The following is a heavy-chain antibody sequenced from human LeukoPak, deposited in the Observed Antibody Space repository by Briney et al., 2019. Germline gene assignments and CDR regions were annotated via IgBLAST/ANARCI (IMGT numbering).Heavy chain of an antibody. CDR2: FNHNWGA. V-gene: IGHV4-34*01. J-gene: IGHJ4*02. CDR1: SGSFSGYY. Sequence: SETLSLTCAVYSGSFSGYYWTGFRQPPGKGLEWIGEFNHNWGAKYNPSLKSRVTISVDTSKNHLSLSLNSVTAADTAVYYCAASLWFGIYPDYWGQGSLVTVSS. CDR3: AASLWFGIYPDY. D-gene: IGHD3-10*01.